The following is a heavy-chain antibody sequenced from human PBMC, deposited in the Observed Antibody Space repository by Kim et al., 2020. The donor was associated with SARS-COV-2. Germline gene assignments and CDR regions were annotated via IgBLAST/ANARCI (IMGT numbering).Heavy chain of an antibody. CDR1: GFTFSSYG. CDR3: AKDLIVGAPTHDAFDI. D-gene: IGHD1-26*01. J-gene: IGHJ3*02. V-gene: IGHV3-33*06. Sequence: GGSLRLSCAASGFTFSSYGMHWVRQAPGKGLEWVAVIWYDGSNKYYADSVKGRFTISRDNSKNTLYLQMNSLRAEDTAVYYCAKDLIVGAPTHDAFDIWGQGTMVTVSS. CDR2: IWYDGSNK.